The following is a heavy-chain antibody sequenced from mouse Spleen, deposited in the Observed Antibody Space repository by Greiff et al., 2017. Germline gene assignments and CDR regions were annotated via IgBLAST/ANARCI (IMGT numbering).Heavy chain of an antibody. CDR3: ARGEGNFDY. J-gene: IGHJ2*01. CDR1: GYSFTGYY. Sequence: EVQLQQSGPELVKPGASVKISCKASGYSFTGYYMNWVKQSPEKSLEWIGEINPSTGGTTYNQKFKAKATLTVDKSSSTAYMQLKSLTSEDSAVYYCARGEGNFDYWGQGTTLTVSS. V-gene: IGHV1-42*01. CDR2: INPSTGGT.